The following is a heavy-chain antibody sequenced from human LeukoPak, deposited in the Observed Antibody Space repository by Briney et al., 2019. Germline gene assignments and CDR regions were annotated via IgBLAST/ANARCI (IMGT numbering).Heavy chain of an antibody. CDR2: INHSGST. D-gene: IGHD2-2*02. CDR1: GGSFSGYY. Sequence: SETLSLTCAVYGGSFSGYYWSWIRQPPGKGLEWIGEINHSGSTNYNPSLKSRVTISVDTSKNQFSLKLSSVTAADTAVYYCARHYCSSTSCYSRVYYYMDVWAKGPRSPSP. CDR3: ARHYCSSTSCYSRVYYYMDV. V-gene: IGHV4-34*01. J-gene: IGHJ6*03.